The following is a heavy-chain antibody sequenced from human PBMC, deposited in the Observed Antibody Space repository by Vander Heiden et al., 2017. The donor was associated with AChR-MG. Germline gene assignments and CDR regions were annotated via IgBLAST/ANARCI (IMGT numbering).Heavy chain of an antibody. J-gene: IGHJ6*03. CDR2: ISYDGSNK. V-gene: IGHV3-30*18. CDR3: AKSSWAYYYYYYMDV. CDR1: GFPFSSYG. D-gene: IGHD6-13*01. Sequence: QVQLVESGGGVVQPGRSLRLSCAASGFPFSSYGMHWGRQAPGKGLEWVAVISYDGSNKYYADSVKGRFTISRDNSKNTLYLQMNSLRAEDTAVYYCAKSSWAYYYYYYMDVWGKGTTVTVSS.